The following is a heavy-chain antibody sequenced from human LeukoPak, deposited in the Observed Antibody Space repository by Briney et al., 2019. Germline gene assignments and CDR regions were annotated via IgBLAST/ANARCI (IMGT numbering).Heavy chain of an antibody. Sequence: GASVKVSCKASGYTFTGYYMEWVRQAPGQGLEWMGWINPNSGGTKYAQKFQGRVTMTRDTSISTAYMELSRLTSDDTAVYYCARELYELWLDTNWFDPWGQGTLVTVSS. J-gene: IGHJ5*02. CDR3: ARELYELWLDTNWFDP. D-gene: IGHD6-19*01. CDR1: GYTFTGYY. CDR2: INPNSGGT. V-gene: IGHV1-2*02.